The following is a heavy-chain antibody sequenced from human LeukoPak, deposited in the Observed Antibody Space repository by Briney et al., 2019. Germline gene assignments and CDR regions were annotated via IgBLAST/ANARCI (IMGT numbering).Heavy chain of an antibody. D-gene: IGHD3-16*01. CDR1: GFTFNTAW. CDR2: IYSDGSAT. J-gene: IGHJ3*01. V-gene: IGHV3-74*03. Sequence: GGSLRLSCAASGFTFNTAWMHWVRQAPGKGLVWVSRIYSDGSATTYAESVKGRFTISRDNAKNTLYLQMNSLRIEDTAVYYCATDSGHSFSYWGQGTKVTVSA. CDR3: ATDSGHSFSY.